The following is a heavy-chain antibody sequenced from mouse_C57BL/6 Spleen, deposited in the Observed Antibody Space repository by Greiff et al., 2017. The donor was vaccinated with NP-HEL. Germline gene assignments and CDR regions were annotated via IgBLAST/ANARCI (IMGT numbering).Heavy chain of an antibody. CDR3: AGHYGSSGRYFDY. D-gene: IGHD1-1*01. CDR2: ISSGGSYT. V-gene: IGHV5-6*01. Sequence: EVQLVESGGDLVKPGGSLKLSCAASGFTFSSYGMSWVRQTPDKRLEWVANISSGGSYTYYPDSVKGRCTISRDNAKNTLYLQISSLKSEDTAMYYCAGHYGSSGRYFDYWGQGATLTVSS. CDR1: GFTFSSYG. J-gene: IGHJ2*01.